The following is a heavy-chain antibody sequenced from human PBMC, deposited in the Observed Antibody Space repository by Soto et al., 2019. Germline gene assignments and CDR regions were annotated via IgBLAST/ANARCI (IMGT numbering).Heavy chain of an antibody. CDR1: GGSISSGYYY. Sequence: SETLSLTCSVSGGSISSGYYYWSWIRQPPGKGLEWIGYIDYSGTTYYNPSLKSRLTISVDTSKNQFSMTLTSVSAADTAVYYCARALMSAYFDSWGQGTLVTVSS. V-gene: IGHV4-30-4*01. J-gene: IGHJ4*02. CDR2: IDYSGTT. CDR3: ARALMSAYFDS.